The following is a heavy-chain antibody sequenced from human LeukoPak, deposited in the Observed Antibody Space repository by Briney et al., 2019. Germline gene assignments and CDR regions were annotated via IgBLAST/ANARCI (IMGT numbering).Heavy chain of an antibody. CDR1: GGSISSSSYY. CDR3: ARVRRDGYKSPLHI. Sequence: PSETLSLTCTVSGGSISSSSYYWGWIRQPPGKGLEWIGSIYYSGTTYYNLSLKSRVTISVDTSKNQFSLKLTSVTAADTAVYYCARVRRDGYKSPLHIWGQGTVVMVSS. CDR2: IYYSGTT. V-gene: IGHV4-39*07. D-gene: IGHD5-24*01. J-gene: IGHJ3*02.